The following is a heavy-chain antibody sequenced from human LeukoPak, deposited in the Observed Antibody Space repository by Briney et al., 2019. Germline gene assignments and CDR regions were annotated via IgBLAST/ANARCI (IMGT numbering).Heavy chain of an antibody. J-gene: IGHJ4*02. Sequence: SVKGRFTISRDNSKNTLYLQMNSLRAEDTAVYYCAKDTKVYYGSGSYAPDYWGQGTLVTVPS. D-gene: IGHD3-10*01. CDR3: AKDTKVYYGSGSYAPDY. V-gene: IGHV3-30*02.